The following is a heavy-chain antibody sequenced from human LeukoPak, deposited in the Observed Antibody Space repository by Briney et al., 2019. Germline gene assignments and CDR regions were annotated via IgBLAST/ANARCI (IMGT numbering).Heavy chain of an antibody. J-gene: IGHJ4*02. CDR3: AKDYSGYEGYFDY. Sequence: GGSLRLSCAASGFTFSSYSMNWVRRAPGKGLEWVSSISSSSSYIYYADSVKGRFTISRDNSKNTLYLQMNSLRAEDTAVYYCAKDYSGYEGYFDYWGQGTLVTVSS. CDR2: ISSSSSYI. V-gene: IGHV3-21*01. CDR1: GFTFSSYS. D-gene: IGHD5-12*01.